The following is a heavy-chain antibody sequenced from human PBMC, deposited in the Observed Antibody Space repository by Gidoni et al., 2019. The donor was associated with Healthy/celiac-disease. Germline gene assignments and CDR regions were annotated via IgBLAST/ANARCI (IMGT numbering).Heavy chain of an antibody. CDR1: GGSISIYY. J-gene: IGHJ6*02. CDR2: IYYSGST. D-gene: IGHD6-13*01. V-gene: IGHV4-59*01. CDR3: ARDYGIAAAGMDV. Sequence: QVQLQESGPGLVKPSETLSLTCTVSGGSISIYYWRWIRQPPGKGLEWIGYIYYSGSTNYNPSLKSRVTISVDTSKNQFSLKLSSVTAADTAVYYCARDYGIAAAGMDVWGQGTTVTVSS.